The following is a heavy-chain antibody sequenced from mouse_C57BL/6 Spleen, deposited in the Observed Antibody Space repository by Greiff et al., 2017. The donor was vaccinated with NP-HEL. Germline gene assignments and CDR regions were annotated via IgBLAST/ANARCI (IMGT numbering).Heavy chain of an antibody. CDR2: IDPETGGT. J-gene: IGHJ4*01. CDR3: SPSVVVARTYAMDY. Sequence: QVQLQQSGAELVRPGASVTLSCKASGYTFTDYEMHWVKQTPVHGLEWIGAIDPETGGTAYNQKFKGKAILTADKSSSTAYMELRSLTSEDSAVYYCSPSVVVARTYAMDYWGQGTSVTVSS. D-gene: IGHD1-1*01. CDR1: GYTFTDYE. V-gene: IGHV1-15*01.